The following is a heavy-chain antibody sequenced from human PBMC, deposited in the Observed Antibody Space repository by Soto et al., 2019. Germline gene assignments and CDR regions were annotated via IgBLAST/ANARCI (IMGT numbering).Heavy chain of an antibody. V-gene: IGHV3-21*01. CDR2: ITSSSGHI. D-gene: IGHD3-10*01. Sequence: GGCLRTSFEVSGFTLTTSTLSWVRQASGKGLEWVSSITSSSGHIYYADSVKGRFTISRDNARNPLYLQMNSLRAEDTAVYYCVRERGLSSFYGMDVWGQGT. CDR3: VRERGLSSFYGMDV. CDR1: GFTLTTST. J-gene: IGHJ6*02.